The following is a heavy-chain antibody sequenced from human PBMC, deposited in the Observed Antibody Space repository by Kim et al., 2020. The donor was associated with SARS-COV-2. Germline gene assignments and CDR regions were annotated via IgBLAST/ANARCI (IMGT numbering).Heavy chain of an antibody. CDR2: IRSKANTYAT. V-gene: IGHV3-73*01. CDR1: GFTFSGSA. Sequence: GGSLRLSCAASGFTFSGSAVHWVRQASGKGLEWVGRIRSKANTYATAYAASLKGRFIISRDDSKNTAYLQMNSLRSEDTAVYYCTRLNYDILTDFGLDVWGQGTTVIVSS. J-gene: IGHJ6*02. D-gene: IGHD3-9*01. CDR3: TRLNYDILTDFGLDV.